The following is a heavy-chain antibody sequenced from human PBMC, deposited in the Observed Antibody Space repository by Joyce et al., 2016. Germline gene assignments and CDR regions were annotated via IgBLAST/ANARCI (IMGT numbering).Heavy chain of an antibody. CDR3: GHRPYTGTWYRGWYWFDS. D-gene: IGHD6-13*01. Sequence: QITFRESGPTPVIPTQTLPLTCTFPGFSLTSRGVGVGWIRQPPGKALECLALIYGDDDKYYSPSLKSRLTITKDNSKNQVVLTVTNMDPVDTATYYCGHRPYTGTWYRGWYWFDSWGQGTLVTVSS. J-gene: IGHJ5*01. CDR1: GFSLTSRGVG. CDR2: IYGDDDK. V-gene: IGHV2-5*02.